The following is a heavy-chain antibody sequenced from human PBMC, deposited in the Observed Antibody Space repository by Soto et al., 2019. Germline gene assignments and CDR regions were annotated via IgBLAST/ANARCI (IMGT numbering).Heavy chain of an antibody. Sequence: QVQLQESGPGLVKPSQTLSLTCTVSGGSISSGGYYWSWIRQHPGKGLEWIGYIYYSGSTYYNPSLKSRVTISVDTSKNQFSLKLSSVTAADTAVYYCARESHTRGSYYYGMDVWGQGTTVTVSS. V-gene: IGHV4-31*03. D-gene: IGHD3-10*01. J-gene: IGHJ6*02. CDR2: IYYSGST. CDR1: GGSISSGGYY. CDR3: ARESHTRGSYYYGMDV.